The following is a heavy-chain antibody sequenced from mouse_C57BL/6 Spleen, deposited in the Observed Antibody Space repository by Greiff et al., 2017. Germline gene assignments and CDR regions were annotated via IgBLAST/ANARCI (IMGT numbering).Heavy chain of an antibody. Sequence: QVQLQQPGAELVRPGSSVKLSCKASGYTFTSYWMHWVKQRPIQGLEWIGNIDPSDSETHYNQKFKDKATLTVDKSSSTAYMQLSSLISEDSAVYYCARLYYSNLYFDYWGQGTTLTVSS. V-gene: IGHV1-52*01. J-gene: IGHJ2*01. CDR3: ARLYYSNLYFDY. CDR2: IDPSDSET. D-gene: IGHD2-5*01. CDR1: GYTFTSYW.